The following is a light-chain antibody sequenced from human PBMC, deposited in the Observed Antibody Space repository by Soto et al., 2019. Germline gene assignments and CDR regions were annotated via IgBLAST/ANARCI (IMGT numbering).Light chain of an antibody. Sequence: ALTQPASVSGSSGQSVTISCTGTSSDVGGYNYVSWYQQYPGKAPKLMIYEVSNRPSGVSNRFSGSKSGNTASLTISGLQAEDEADYYCNSYTSSSTLVFGTGTKVTVL. CDR2: EVS. CDR3: NSYTSSSTLV. V-gene: IGLV2-14*01. CDR1: SSDVGGYNY. J-gene: IGLJ1*01.